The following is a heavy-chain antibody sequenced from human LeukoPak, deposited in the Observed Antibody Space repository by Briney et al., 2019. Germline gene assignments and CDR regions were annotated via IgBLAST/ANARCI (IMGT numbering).Heavy chain of an antibody. CDR3: ARAPGTGWYNY. J-gene: IGHJ4*02. V-gene: IGHV4-59*01. Sequence: SETLSLTCTVSDVPISSYFWGWIRQPPGKGLEWISYIYYTGSTKYNPSLESRVTISVDSSKSQFSLKLTSVTAADTAIYYCARAPGTGWYNYWGRGILVTVSS. CDR2: IYYTGST. D-gene: IGHD6-19*01. CDR1: DVPISSYF.